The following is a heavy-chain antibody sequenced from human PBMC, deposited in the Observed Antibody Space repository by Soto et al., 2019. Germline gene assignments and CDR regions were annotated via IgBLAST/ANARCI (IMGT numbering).Heavy chain of an antibody. CDR2: IYYSGST. V-gene: IGHV4-39*01. J-gene: IGHJ4*02. CDR3: ASHTDSGYEREGGGY. D-gene: IGHD5-12*01. Sequence: QLQLQESGPGLVKPSETLSLTCTVSGGSISSSSYYWGWIRQPPGKGLEWIGSIYYSGSTYYNPSLKSQVTISVDTSKNQFSLKLGSGTAAGTAVYHCASHTDSGYEREGGGYWGQGTLVTVSS. CDR1: GGSISSSSYY.